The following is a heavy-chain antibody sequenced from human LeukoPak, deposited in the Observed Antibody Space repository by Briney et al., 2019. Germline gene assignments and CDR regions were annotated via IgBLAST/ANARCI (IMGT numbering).Heavy chain of an antibody. Sequence: SETLPLTCTVSGGSISRRDYYWGWVRQPPGKGLECIGSISYSGSTYYNPSLKSRVTMFVDMSNNQFSLKLRSVTAADTAVYYCARSYCSSTTCYAVGAFDVWGQGTMVTVSS. V-gene: IGHV4-39*01. CDR3: ARSYCSSTTCYAVGAFDV. D-gene: IGHD2-2*01. CDR2: ISYSGST. CDR1: GGSISRRDYY. J-gene: IGHJ3*01.